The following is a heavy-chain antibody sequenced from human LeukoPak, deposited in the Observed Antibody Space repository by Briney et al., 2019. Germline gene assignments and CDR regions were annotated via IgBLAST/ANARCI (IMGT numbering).Heavy chain of an antibody. Sequence: SQTLSLTCAISGDSVSSNSAAWNWIRQSPSRGLEWLGRTYYRSKWFYDYAVSVKSRITIDPDTSRNQFSLQLNSVTPEDTAVYLCARDSGLGLDAFDIWGTGQWSPSLQ. CDR2: TYYRSKWFY. CDR3: ARDSGLGLDAFDI. J-gene: IGHJ3*02. D-gene: IGHD3-10*01. V-gene: IGHV6-1*01. CDR1: GDSVSSNSAA.